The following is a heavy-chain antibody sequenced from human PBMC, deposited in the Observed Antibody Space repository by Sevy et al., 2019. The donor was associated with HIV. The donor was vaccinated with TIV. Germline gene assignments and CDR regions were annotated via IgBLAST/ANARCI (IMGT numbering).Heavy chain of an antibody. V-gene: IGHV3-7*01. CDR3: TRVSRGTDVDY. J-gene: IGHJ4*02. CDR1: GFTFRNSW. D-gene: IGHD2-2*01. CDR2: INPAGTEE. Sequence: GGSLRLSCVASGFTFRNSWMNWVRQAPGKGLEWVANINPAGTEELYVDSVKGRFIISRDNAKNSLFLQMNSLRAEDTAVYYCTRVSRGTDVDYWGQGTLVTVSS.